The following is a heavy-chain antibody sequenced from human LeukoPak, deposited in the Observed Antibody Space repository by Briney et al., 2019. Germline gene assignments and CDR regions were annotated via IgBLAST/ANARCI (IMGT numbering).Heavy chain of an antibody. V-gene: IGHV4-39*01. CDR2: IYYSGST. D-gene: IGHD3-10*01. Sequence: SETLSLTCTVSGGSISSSSYYWGWIRQPPGKGLEWIGSIYYSGSTYYNPSLKSRVIISVDTSKNQFSLKLSSVTAADTAVYYCARSMVRGVTTTDYWGQGTLVTVSS. CDR3: ARSMVRGVTTTDY. J-gene: IGHJ4*02. CDR1: GGSISSSSYY.